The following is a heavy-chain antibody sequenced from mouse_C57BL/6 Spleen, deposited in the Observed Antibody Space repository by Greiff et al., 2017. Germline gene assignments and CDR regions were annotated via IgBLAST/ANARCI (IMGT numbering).Heavy chain of an antibody. J-gene: IGHJ4*01. D-gene: IGHD1-1*01. Sequence: QVHVKQPGAELVRPGSSVKLSCKASGYTFTSYWMHWVKQRPIQGLEWIGNIDPSDSETHYNQKFKDKATLTVDKSSSTAYMQLSSLTSEDSAVYYCARGASITTVVERSYAMDYWGQGTSVTVSS. CDR2: IDPSDSET. V-gene: IGHV1-52*01. CDR3: ARGASITTVVERSYAMDY. CDR1: GYTFTSYW.